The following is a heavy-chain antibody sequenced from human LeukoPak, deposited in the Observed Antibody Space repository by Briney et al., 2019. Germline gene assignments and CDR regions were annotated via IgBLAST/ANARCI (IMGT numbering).Heavy chain of an antibody. J-gene: IGHJ4*02. CDR2: IGNDENNK. CDR3: AKDDYRYVDY. D-gene: IGHD3-16*02. V-gene: IGHV3-30*02. Sequence: PGGSLRLSCAASGFTFSSYGIHWVRHAPGKGLEWVAFIGNDENNKKFGDPVKGRFTISRDNSKSTVYLQMNSLRVEDTAVYYCAKDDYRYVDYWGQGTLVIVSS. CDR1: GFTFSSYG.